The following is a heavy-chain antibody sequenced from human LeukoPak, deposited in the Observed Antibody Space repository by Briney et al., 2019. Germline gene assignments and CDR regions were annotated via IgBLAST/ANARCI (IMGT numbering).Heavy chain of an antibody. CDR2: IYTSGST. CDR3: ARVFPDFDQLYYYYGMDV. CDR1: GGSISSGGYY. Sequence: PSETLSLTCTVSGGSISSGGYYWSWIRQPAGKGLEWIGRIYTSGSTNYNPSLKSRVTMSVDTSKNQFSLKLSSVTAADTAVYYCARVFPDFDQLYYYYGMDVWGQGTTVTVSS. D-gene: IGHD3-3*01. V-gene: IGHV4-61*02. J-gene: IGHJ6*02.